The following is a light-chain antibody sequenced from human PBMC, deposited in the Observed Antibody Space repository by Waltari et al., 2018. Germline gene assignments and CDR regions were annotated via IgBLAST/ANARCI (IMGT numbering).Light chain of an antibody. Sequence: DIVMTQSPLSLPVTPGEPATISCRSSQSLLHRNGNNYLDWDLQKPGQSPQLLIYLGSNRASGVPDRFSGSGSGTDFTLKISRVEAEDVGVYYCMQSLQTLWTFGPGTKVEVK. CDR2: LGS. J-gene: IGKJ1*01. CDR3: MQSLQTLWT. V-gene: IGKV2-28*01. CDR1: QSLLHRNGNNY.